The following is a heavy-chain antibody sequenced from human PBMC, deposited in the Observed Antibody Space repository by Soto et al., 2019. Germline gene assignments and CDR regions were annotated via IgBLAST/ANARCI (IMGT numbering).Heavy chain of an antibody. CDR2: IYYTGTT. J-gene: IGHJ4*02. CDR3: ARGQVVAAQH. Sequence: SETLSLTCTVSGGSISSYYWSWIRQPPWKGLEWIGYIYYTGTTNYNPSLKSRVTISVDTSKNQFSLKLSSVTAADTAVYYCARGQVVAAQHWGQGTLVTVSS. V-gene: IGHV4-59*12. D-gene: IGHD2-15*01. CDR1: GGSISSYY.